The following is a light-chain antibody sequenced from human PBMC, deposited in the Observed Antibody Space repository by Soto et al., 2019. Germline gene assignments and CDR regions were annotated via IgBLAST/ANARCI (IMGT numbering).Light chain of an antibody. CDR3: QPYGRSPMLT. V-gene: IGKV3-20*01. Sequence: EIVLTQSPGTLSLSPGERATLSCRASQSVSSNYLAWYQQKPGQAPRLLIYGASRGAAGIPDRSSGSGSGTDFTLTISRPEPEDLAVYFCQPYGRSPMLTFGQGTKLEIK. CDR2: GAS. J-gene: IGKJ2*01. CDR1: QSVSSNY.